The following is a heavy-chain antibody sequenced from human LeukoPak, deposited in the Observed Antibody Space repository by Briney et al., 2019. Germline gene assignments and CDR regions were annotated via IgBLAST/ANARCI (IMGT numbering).Heavy chain of an antibody. J-gene: IGHJ6*03. CDR3: ARSFGDLGYMDV. Sequence: PGGSLRLSCAASGFTFSSYGMSWVRQAPGKGLEWVSGINGNGGKTGYIDSVKGRFTITRDNARNFLYLQMNSLRDEDTALYYCARSFGDLGYMDVWGKGTTVTVSS. D-gene: IGHD4-17*01. V-gene: IGHV3-20*04. CDR2: INGNGGKT. CDR1: GFTFSSYG.